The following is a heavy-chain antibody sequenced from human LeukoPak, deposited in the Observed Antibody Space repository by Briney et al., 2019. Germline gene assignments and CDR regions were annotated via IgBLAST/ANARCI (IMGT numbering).Heavy chain of an antibody. J-gene: IGHJ4*02. D-gene: IGHD6-19*01. Sequence: AGGSLRLSCAASGFTFSSYGMHWVRQAPGKGLEWVAVISYDGSNKYYADSVKGRFTISRDNSKNTLYLQMNSLRAEDTAVYYCAKDRQQWLVSAFDYWGQGTLVTVSS. V-gene: IGHV3-30*18. CDR3: AKDRQQWLVSAFDY. CDR2: ISYDGSNK. CDR1: GFTFSSYG.